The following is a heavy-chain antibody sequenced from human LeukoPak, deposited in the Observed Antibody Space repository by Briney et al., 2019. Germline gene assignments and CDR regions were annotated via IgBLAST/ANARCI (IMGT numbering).Heavy chain of an antibody. CDR1: GFTFSSYT. V-gene: IGHV3-48*01. D-gene: IGHD2-21*02. J-gene: IGHJ6*02. CDR2: ISSSSSTI. Sequence: GGSLRLSCAASGFTFSSYTMNWVRQAPGKGLEWVSYISSSSSTIYYADSVKGRFTISRDNAKNSLYLQMNSLRAEDTALYYCAKSRAYCGGDCSYYYYYGMDVWGQGTTVTVSS. CDR3: AKSRAYCGGDCSYYYYYGMDV.